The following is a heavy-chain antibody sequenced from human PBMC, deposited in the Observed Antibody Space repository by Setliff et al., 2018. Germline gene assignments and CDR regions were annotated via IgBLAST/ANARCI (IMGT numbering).Heavy chain of an antibody. D-gene: IGHD5-12*01. Sequence: SETLSLTCTVSGGSISSYYWSWIRQPPGKGLEWIGYIYYSGSTNYNPSLKSRVTISVDTSKNQFSLKLSSVTAADTAVYYCARGQYNSGYYGEPSSYYFDSWAQGTLVTVSP. CDR1: GGSISSYY. CDR3: ARGQYNSGYYGEPSSYYFDS. J-gene: IGHJ4*02. V-gene: IGHV4-59*08. CDR2: IYYSGST.